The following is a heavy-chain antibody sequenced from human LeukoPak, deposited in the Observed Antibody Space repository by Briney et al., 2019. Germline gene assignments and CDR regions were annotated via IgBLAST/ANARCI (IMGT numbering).Heavy chain of an antibody. J-gene: IGHJ4*02. CDR1: GGSFSGYY. Sequence: SETLSLTCAVYGGSFSGYYWSWIRQPPGKGLEWIGEINHSGSTNYNPSLKSRVTISVDTSKNQFSLKLSSVTAADTAVYYCARGRNADYAVWRQGTLVTVSS. CDR3: ARGRNADYAV. V-gene: IGHV4-34*01. D-gene: IGHD4-17*01. CDR2: INHSGST.